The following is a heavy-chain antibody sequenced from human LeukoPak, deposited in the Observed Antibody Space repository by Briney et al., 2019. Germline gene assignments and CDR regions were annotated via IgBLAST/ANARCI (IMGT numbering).Heavy chain of an antibody. D-gene: IGHD2-15*01. J-gene: IGHJ3*01. CDR3: ATDDFYGSLPV. CDR2: INVNSRTT. CDR1: GISSNN. V-gene: IGHV3-48*04. Sequence: PGSSLRLSCGGSGISSNNMSWFRPSPGKGLDWLSYINVNSRTTYYADSVKGRFTISRDNAKSSLYLQMNSLQVEDTAIYYCATDDFYGSLPVWGQGTLVTVSS.